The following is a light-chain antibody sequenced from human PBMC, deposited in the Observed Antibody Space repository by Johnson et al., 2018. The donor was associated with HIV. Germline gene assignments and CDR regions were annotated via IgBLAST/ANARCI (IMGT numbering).Light chain of an antibody. V-gene: IGLV1-51*02. CDR2: DND. CDR3: ATWDAILSANV. Sequence: QSVLTQPPSVSAAPGRWVTVSCSGTTSNIGDHSVSWFQHLPGAAPKLLIYDNDRRPSGVPDRFSGSKSAASATLAIPGLQRGDEGDYYCATWDAILSANVFGPGTKATV. J-gene: IGLJ1*01. CDR1: TSNIGDHS.